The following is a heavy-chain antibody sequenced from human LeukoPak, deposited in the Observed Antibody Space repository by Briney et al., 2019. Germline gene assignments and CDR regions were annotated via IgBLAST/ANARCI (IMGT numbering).Heavy chain of an antibody. D-gene: IGHD6-19*01. J-gene: IGHJ5*02. Sequence: GGSLRLSCAASGFTFSSYGMHWVRQAPGKGLEWVAVISYDGSNKYYADSVKGRFTISRDNSKNTLYLQMNSLRAEDTAVYYCAKDPGQDYSSDPNWFDPWGQGTLVTVSS. CDR2: ISYDGSNK. CDR3: AKDPGQDYSSDPNWFDP. CDR1: GFTFSSYG. V-gene: IGHV3-30*18.